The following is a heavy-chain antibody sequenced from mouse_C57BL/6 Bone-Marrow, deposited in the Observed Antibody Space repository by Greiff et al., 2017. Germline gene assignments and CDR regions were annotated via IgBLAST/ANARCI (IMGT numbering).Heavy chain of an antibody. Sequence: DVKLVESGGGLVQPGGSLKLSCAASGFTFSDYYMYWVRQTPEQRLEWVAYIINGGGSTYYPDTVKGRFTISRDNAKNTLYLQMSRLKSEDTAMYYCARHRLGLGYFDYWGQGTTLTVSS. CDR2: IINGGGST. D-gene: IGHD4-1*01. CDR1: GFTFSDYY. V-gene: IGHV5-12*01. J-gene: IGHJ2*01. CDR3: ARHRLGLGYFDY.